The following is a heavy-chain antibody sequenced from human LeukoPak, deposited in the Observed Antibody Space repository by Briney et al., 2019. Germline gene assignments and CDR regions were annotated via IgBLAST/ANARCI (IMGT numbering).Heavy chain of an antibody. V-gene: IGHV3-21*01. J-gene: IGHJ5*02. D-gene: IGHD2-15*01. CDR3: ARDEWTGVVLFDP. CDR2: ISSSSSYI. CDR1: GFTFSSYS. Sequence: GGSLRLSCAASGFTFSSYSMNWVRQAPGKGLEWVSSISSSSSYIYYADSVKGRFTISRDNAKNSLYLQMNSLRAEDTAVYYCARDEWTGVVLFDPWGQGTLVTVSS.